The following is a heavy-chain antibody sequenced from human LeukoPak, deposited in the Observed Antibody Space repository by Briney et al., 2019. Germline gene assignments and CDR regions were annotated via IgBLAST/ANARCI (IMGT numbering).Heavy chain of an antibody. J-gene: IGHJ3*02. V-gene: IGHV3-21*01. CDR1: GFTFSSYS. CDR3: ARELRGAFDI. CDR2: ISSSSSYI. Sequence: PGGSLRFSCAASGFTFSSYSMNWVRQAPGKGLEWVSSISSSSSYIYYADSVKGRFTISRDNSKNTLYLQMNSLRAEDTAVYYCARELRGAFDIWGQGTMVTVSS.